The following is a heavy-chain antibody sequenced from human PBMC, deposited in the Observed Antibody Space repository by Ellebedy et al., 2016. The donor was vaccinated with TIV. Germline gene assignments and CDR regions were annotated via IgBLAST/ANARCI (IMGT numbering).Heavy chain of an antibody. J-gene: IGHJ4*02. CDR1: GASLSSAY. V-gene: IGHV4-4*07. Sequence: MPSETLSLTCTVSGASLSSAYWSWIRQSAGKGLEWIGRIYTSGNTNYNPSLKSRVTMSVDTSKTHFSLKLTSVTAADTARYYCARGGSFANFWGQGILVTVSS. CDR3: ARGGSFANF. CDR2: IYTSGNT. D-gene: IGHD1-26*01.